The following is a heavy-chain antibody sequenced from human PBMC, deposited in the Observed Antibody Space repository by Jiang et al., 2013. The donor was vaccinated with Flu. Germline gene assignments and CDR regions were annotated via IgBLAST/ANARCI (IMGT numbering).Heavy chain of an antibody. CDR3: ARAHYYDSSAYSFDD. J-gene: IGHJ4*02. CDR1: GYTFTAYF. V-gene: IGHV1-2*06. Sequence: GYTFTAYFMHWVRQAPGQGLEWMGRINPNSGGTNYAQRFQGRVTMTRDTSINTAYMELSRLTSDDTAVYFCARAHYYDSSAYSFDDWGQGTLVTVSS. CDR2: INPNSGGT. D-gene: IGHD3-22*01.